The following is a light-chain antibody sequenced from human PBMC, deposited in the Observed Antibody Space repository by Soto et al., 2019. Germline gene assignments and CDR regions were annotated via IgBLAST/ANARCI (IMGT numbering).Light chain of an antibody. J-gene: IGLJ2*01. V-gene: IGLV1-47*01. CDR3: ATWDASLSGPV. Sequence: QSVLRHPPSASGTPGQSVTISCSGSTSNIGSSSVYWYQQLPGTAPKVFIYENNRRPSGVPDRFSGSKSGTSASLAISGLRSEDEADYYCATWDASLSGPVFGGGTKLTVL. CDR2: ENN. CDR1: TSNIGSSS.